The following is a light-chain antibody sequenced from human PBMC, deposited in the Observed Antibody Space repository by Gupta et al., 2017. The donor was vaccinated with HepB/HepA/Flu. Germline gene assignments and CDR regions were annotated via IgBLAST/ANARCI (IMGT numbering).Light chain of an antibody. CDR1: QSISSN. CDR2: GAS. CDR3: QQYNNWPPLFT. V-gene: IGKV3-15*01. J-gene: IGKJ3*01. Sequence: EIVMPQSPATLSVSPGERATLSCRASQSISSNLAWYQQRPGQAPRLLIYGASTRATGIPARFSGSGSGTEFTLNISILQAEDVAVYYCQQYNNWPPLFTFGPGTRVDIK.